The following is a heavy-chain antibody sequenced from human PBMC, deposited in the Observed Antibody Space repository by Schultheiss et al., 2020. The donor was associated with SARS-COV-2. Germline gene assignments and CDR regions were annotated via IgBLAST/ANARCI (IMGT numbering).Heavy chain of an antibody. CDR1: GGSINSFY. J-gene: IGHJ4*02. CDR2: IYYSGNT. Sequence: SETLSLTCTVSGGSINSFYWSWIRQPPGKGLEWIGYIYYSGNTNYNPSLKSRVTISVDTSKNQFSLKLSSVTAADTAVYYCARSSGSYYRFDYWGQGTLVTVSS. CDR3: ARSSGSYYRFDY. D-gene: IGHD1-26*01. V-gene: IGHV4-59*12.